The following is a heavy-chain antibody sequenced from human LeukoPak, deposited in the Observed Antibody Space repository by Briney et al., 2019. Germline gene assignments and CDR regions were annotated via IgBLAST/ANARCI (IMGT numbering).Heavy chain of an antibody. CDR3: ARARLGFGLVHPFDY. Sequence: GGSLRLSCAASGFTFSSYAMHWVRQAPGKGLEWVAVISYDGSNKYYADSVKGRFTISRDNSKNTLYLQMNSLRAEDTAVYYCARARLGFGLVHPFDYWGQGPLVPVSS. CDR1: GFTFSSYA. CDR2: ISYDGSNK. J-gene: IGHJ4*02. D-gene: IGHD6-6*01. V-gene: IGHV3-30*01.